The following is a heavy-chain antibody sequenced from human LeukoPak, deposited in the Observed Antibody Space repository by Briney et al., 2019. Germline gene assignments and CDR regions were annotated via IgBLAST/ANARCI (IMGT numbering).Heavy chain of an antibody. Sequence: NPSETLSLTCAVYGGSFSGYYWSWIRQPPGKGLEWIGEINHSGSTNYNPSLKSRVTISVDTSKNQFSLKLSSVTAADTAVYYCARQGGYYGSGIVRDWGQGTLVTVSS. V-gene: IGHV4-34*01. CDR2: INHSGST. CDR1: GGSFSGYY. CDR3: ARQGGYYGSGIVRD. D-gene: IGHD3-10*01. J-gene: IGHJ4*02.